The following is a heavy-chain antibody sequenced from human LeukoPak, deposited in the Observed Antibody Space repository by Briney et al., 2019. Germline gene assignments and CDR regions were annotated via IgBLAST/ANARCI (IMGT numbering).Heavy chain of an antibody. J-gene: IGHJ4*02. V-gene: IGHV1-18*01. CDR1: GYTFTSYP. Sequence: GASVTVSCKASGYTFTSYPISWVRQAPGQGLEGMGWITTYNGNTKYAQKLQGRVTMTTDTSTSTVYMDLRGLRSDDTAVYYCARGYDYGDYVGDFDYWGQGTLVTVSS. CDR3: ARGYDYGDYVGDFDY. CDR2: ITTYNGNT. D-gene: IGHD4-17*01.